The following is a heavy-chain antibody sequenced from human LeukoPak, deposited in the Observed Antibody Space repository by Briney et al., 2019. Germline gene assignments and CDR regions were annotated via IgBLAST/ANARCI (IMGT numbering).Heavy chain of an antibody. D-gene: IGHD2-2*01. CDR3: ARGACRSTSCYDY. Sequence: GGSLRLSCAASGFTFSSYGMHWVRQAPGKGLEWVADIWYDGRNQFYADSVKGRFTISRDNSKNTLSLQMNSLRAEDTAVYYCARGACRSTSCYDYWGQGTVVTVSS. V-gene: IGHV3-33*01. CDR2: IWYDGRNQ. CDR1: GFTFSSYG. J-gene: IGHJ4*02.